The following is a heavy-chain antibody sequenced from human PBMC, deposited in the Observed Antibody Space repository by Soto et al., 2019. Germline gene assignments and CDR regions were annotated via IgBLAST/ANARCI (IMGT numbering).Heavy chain of an antibody. J-gene: IGHJ6*03. CDR3: ARVDYYYYYMGV. D-gene: IGHD2-2*03. CDR1: GVTFSSYS. CDR2: ISSSSSTI. Sequence: PGGSLRLSCAASGVTFSSYSMNWVRQAPGKGLEWVSYISSSSSTIYYADSVKGRFTISRDNAKNSLYLQMNSLRAEDTAVYYCARVDYYYYYMGVWGKGTTVTVSS. V-gene: IGHV3-48*01.